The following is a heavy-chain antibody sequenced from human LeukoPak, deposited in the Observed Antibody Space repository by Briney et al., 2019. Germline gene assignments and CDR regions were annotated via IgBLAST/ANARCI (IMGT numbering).Heavy chain of an antibody. CDR3: ARVQLELRNYYYGMDV. Sequence: GGSLRLSSAASGFTFSSYWVSWVRQAPGKGLEWVANIKQDGSEKYYVDSVKGRFTISRDNAKNSLYLQMNSLRAEDTAVYYCARVQLELRNYYYGMDVWGQGTTVTVSS. V-gene: IGHV3-7*01. CDR1: GFTFSSYW. D-gene: IGHD1-7*01. CDR2: IKQDGSEK. J-gene: IGHJ6*02.